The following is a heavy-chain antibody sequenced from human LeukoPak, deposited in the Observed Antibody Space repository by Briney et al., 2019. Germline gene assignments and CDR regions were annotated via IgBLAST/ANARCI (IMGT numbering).Heavy chain of an antibody. Sequence: GASVKVSCKASGYTFTSYDSNWVRQATGQELEWMGWMNPNSGNTGYAQKFQGRVTMTRNTSISTAYMELSSLRSEDTAVYYCARGVGWLRFWYYYYGMDVWGQGTTVTVSS. J-gene: IGHJ6*02. CDR2: MNPNSGNT. CDR3: ARGVGWLRFWYYYYGMDV. V-gene: IGHV1-8*01. CDR1: GYTFTSYD. D-gene: IGHD5-12*01.